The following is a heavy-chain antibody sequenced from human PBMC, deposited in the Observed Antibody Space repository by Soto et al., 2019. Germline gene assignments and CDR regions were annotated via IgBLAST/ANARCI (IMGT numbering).Heavy chain of an antibody. CDR2: IRAYNGNT. V-gene: IGHV1-18*01. CDR1: GYTFTSYG. CDR3: VGDLPPKDA. Sequence: QVQLVQSGAEVKKPGASVKVSCKASGYTFTSYGISWVRQAPGQGLEWMGWIRAYNGNTNYAQKLQGGVTMTTDTPPSTAYQELRTLGSDDTAVYYWVGDLPPKDAWGPGTAVTVSS. J-gene: IGHJ6*02.